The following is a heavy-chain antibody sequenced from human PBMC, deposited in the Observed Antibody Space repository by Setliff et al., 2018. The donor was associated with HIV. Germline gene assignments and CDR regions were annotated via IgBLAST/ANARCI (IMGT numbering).Heavy chain of an antibody. CDR2: INHSGST. V-gene: IGHV4-34*01. J-gene: IGHJ4*02. CDR1: GGSFSGYY. Sequence: LSLTCAVDGGSFSGYYWSWIRQPPGKGLEWIGEINHSGSTNYNPSLKSRVTISVDTSKNQFSLKLTSVTAADTAVYYCARGRLYGVVDYWGQGTLVTVS. CDR3: ARGRLYGVVDY. D-gene: IGHD3-10*01.